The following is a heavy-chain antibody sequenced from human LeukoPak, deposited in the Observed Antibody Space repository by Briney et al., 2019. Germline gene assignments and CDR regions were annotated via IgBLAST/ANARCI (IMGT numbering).Heavy chain of an antibody. D-gene: IGHD4-17*01. CDR2: IYYRGST. CDR3: ARQSYGDYFDY. V-gene: IGHV4-59*08. Sequence: SETLSLPCTVSGGSLSSYFWRWIRQPPGKGLEWVGYIYYRGSTSYNPSLKSRVTILVDTSKNQFSLKLSSVSAADTAVYYCARQSYGDYFDYWGQGTLVTVSS. CDR1: GGSLSSYF. J-gene: IGHJ4*02.